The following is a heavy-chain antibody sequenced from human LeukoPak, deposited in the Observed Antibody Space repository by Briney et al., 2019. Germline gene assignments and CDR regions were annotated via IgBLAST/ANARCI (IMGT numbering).Heavy chain of an antibody. J-gene: IGHJ4*02. D-gene: IGHD5-18*01. CDR2: IWYDGSNK. Sequence: GGSLRLSCAAPGFTFISYGMHWVRQAPGKGREWVAVIWYDGSNKYYADSVKGRFTISRDNSKNTLYLQMNSLRAEDTAVYYCAREDIWDTAMATGVFDYWGQGTLVTVSS. CDR3: AREDIWDTAMATGVFDY. CDR1: GFTFISYG. V-gene: IGHV3-33*01.